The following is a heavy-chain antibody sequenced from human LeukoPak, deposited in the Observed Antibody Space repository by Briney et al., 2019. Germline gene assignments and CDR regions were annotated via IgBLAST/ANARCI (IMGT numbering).Heavy chain of an antibody. CDR2: INHSGST. Sequence: SETLSLTCAVYGGSFSGYHWSWIRQPPGKGLEWIGEINHSGSTNYNPSLKSRVTISVDTSKNQFSLKLSSVTAADTAVYYCAKPHPPAAGLGGYFDYWGQGTLVTVSS. V-gene: IGHV4-34*01. CDR3: AKPHPPAAGLGGYFDY. CDR1: GGSFSGYH. D-gene: IGHD6-13*01. J-gene: IGHJ4*02.